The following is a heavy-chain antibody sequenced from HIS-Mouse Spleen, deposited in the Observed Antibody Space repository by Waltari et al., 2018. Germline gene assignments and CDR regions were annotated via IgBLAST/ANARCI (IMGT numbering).Heavy chain of an antibody. J-gene: IGHJ4*02. Sequence: EVQLLESGGGFVQPGGSLSLSCSAAGFTFSSYAMSWVRQAPGKGLEWVSAISGSGGSTYYADSVKGRFTISRDNSKNTLYLQMNSLRAEDTAVYYCAQNYYGSGSYYYWGQGTLVTVSS. CDR2: ISGSGGST. CDR1: GFTFSSYA. V-gene: IGHV3-23*01. D-gene: IGHD3-10*01. CDR3: AQNYYGSGSYYY.